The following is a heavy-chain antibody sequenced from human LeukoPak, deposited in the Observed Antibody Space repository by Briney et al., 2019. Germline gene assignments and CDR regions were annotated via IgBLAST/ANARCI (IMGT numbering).Heavy chain of an antibody. V-gene: IGHV1-69*06. Sequence: GASVKVSCKASGGTFSSYAISWVRQAPGQGLEWMGGIIPIFGTANYAQKFQGRVTITADKSTSTAYMELSSLGSEDTAVYYCARPRRIAVAGGLDYRGQGTLVTVSS. J-gene: IGHJ4*02. CDR2: IIPIFGTA. D-gene: IGHD6-19*01. CDR3: ARPRRIAVAGGLDY. CDR1: GGTFSSYA.